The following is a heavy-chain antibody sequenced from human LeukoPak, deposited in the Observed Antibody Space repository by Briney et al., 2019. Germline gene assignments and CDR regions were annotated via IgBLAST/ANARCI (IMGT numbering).Heavy chain of an antibody. D-gene: IGHD6-19*01. CDR2: IKQDGSEK. CDR1: GFTFSSYW. J-gene: IGHJ4*02. CDR3: AKGLAVAGTSHIN. Sequence: GGSLRLSCAASGFTFSSYWMSWVRQAPGKGLEWVANIKQDGSEKYYVDSVKGRFTISRDNAKNSLYLQMNSLRAEDTAVYYCAKGLAVAGTSHINWGQGTLVTASS. V-gene: IGHV3-7*03.